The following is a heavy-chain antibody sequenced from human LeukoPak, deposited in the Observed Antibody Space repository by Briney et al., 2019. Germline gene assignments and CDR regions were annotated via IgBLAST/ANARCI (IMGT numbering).Heavy chain of an antibody. V-gene: IGHV1-18*01. CDR3: ARETYYGSGSYYMDY. CDR2: ISAYNGKT. Sequence: GASVKVSCKGSGYTFSTYGISWVGQAPGQGLEWMGWISAYNGKTNYAQTLQGRVTITTDTSTTTAYMDLRSLRSADTAVYYCARETYYGSGSYYMDYWGQGTLLTVSS. CDR1: GYTFSTYG. J-gene: IGHJ4*02. D-gene: IGHD3-10*01.